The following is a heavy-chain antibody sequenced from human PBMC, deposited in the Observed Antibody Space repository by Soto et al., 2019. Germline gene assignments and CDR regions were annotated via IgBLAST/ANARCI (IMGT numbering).Heavy chain of an antibody. J-gene: IGHJ6*02. Sequence: ASLKVSCKASGYTFTRSGISGVRQAPGQGLEWMGWISTYNGDTNYAQTFQGRVTMTTDTSTSTVHMEVRSLRSDDTAVYYCAREGVAPYYYYGMDVWGQGTPVTV. V-gene: IGHV1-18*01. CDR2: ISTYNGDT. CDR1: GYTFTRSG. CDR3: AREGVAPYYYYGMDV. D-gene: IGHD5-12*01.